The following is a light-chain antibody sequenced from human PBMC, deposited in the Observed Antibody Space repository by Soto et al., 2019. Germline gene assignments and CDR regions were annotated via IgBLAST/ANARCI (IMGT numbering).Light chain of an antibody. J-gene: IGLJ2*01. CDR1: SSNIGRNT. CDR3: ATWDDSLNGGV. CDR2: NNN. V-gene: IGLV1-44*01. Sequence: QSVLTQPPSASATPGQRVTISCSGTSSNIGRNTVNWYQQLPGTAPKLLIYNNNQRPSGVPDRFSGSKSGTSASLAISGLQSEDEADYYCATWDDSLNGGVFGGGTKVTVL.